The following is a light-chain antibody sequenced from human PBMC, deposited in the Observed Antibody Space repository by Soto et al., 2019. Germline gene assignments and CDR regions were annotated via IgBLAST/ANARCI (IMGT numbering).Light chain of an antibody. J-gene: IGKJ1*01. CDR1: QGISSY. CDR2: AAS. Sequence: DIQLTQSPSFLSASVGDRVTITCRASQGISSYLAWYQQKPGKAPKLLIYAASTLQSGVPSRFSGSGSGTEFTLTISSLQPEDFATYYCQQLNSYPRTFGQASNVEIK. CDR3: QQLNSYPRT. V-gene: IGKV1-9*01.